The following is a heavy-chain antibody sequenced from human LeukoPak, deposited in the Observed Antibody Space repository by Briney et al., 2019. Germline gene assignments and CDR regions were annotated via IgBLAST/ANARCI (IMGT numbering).Heavy chain of an antibody. V-gene: IGHV3-21*01. CDR3: ARVLAGTLDF. D-gene: IGHD6-19*01. CDR1: GFTFSSYN. J-gene: IGHJ4*02. CDR2: ISSSSSYI. Sequence: GGSLRLSCAASGFTFSSYNMNWVRQAPGKGLEWASSISSSSSYIYYADSVKGRFTISRDNAKNSLYLQMNSLRAEDTAVYYCARVLAGTLDFWGQGTLVTVSS.